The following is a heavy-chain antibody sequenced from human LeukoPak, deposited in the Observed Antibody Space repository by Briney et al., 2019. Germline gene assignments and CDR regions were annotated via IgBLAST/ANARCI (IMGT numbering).Heavy chain of an antibody. CDR2: IYWNDDK. D-gene: IGHD3-10*01. CDR1: GFSLSTSGVG. Sequence: SGPTLVKPTQTLTLTCTFSGFSLSTSGVGVGWIRQPPGAAPEWLALIYWNDDKRYSPSLKSRLTITKDTSKNQVVLTMTNMDPVDTATCYCAHTPITMVRGTQKSWFDPWGQGTLATVSS. J-gene: IGHJ5*02. V-gene: IGHV2-5*01. CDR3: AHTPITMVRGTQKSWFDP.